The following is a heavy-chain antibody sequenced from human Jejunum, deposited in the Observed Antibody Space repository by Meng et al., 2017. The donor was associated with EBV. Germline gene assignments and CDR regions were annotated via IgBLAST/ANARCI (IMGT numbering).Heavy chain of an antibody. CDR2: VHFSGIT. CDR3: ARRTGDYVVGY. J-gene: IGHJ4*02. Sequence: QALLQQGGAGLLRPTETLSLTCAVYGGSFSGYYWSWVRQPPGRGLEYIGEVHFSGITNYTPSLKSRVTMSVDASKNQFSLRLTSVTAADTAVYYCARRTGDYVVGYWGQGTLVTVSS. V-gene: IGHV4-34*02. D-gene: IGHD2-8*02. CDR1: GGSFSGYY.